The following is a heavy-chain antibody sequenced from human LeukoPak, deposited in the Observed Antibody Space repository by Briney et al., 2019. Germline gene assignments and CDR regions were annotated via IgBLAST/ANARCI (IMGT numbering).Heavy chain of an antibody. CDR3: ARGRYCTNGVCYLTALNYYYYGMDV. CDR2: ISSSSSYI. Sequence: GGSLRLSCAASGFTFSSYGMHWVRQAPGKGLEWVSSISSSSSYIYYADSVKGRFTISRDNAKNSLYLQMNSPRAEDTAVYYCARGRYCTNGVCYLTALNYYYYGMDVWGQGTTVTVSS. V-gene: IGHV3-21*01. J-gene: IGHJ6*02. CDR1: GFTFSSYG. D-gene: IGHD2-8*01.